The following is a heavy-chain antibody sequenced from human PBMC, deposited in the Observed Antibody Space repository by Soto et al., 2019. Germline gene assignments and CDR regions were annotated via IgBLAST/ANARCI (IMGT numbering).Heavy chain of an antibody. CDR3: ATHWQPFDTVMNDAFAI. D-gene: IGHD5-18*01. CDR2: IYPDDSDT. Sequence: EVQLVQSGEEVKKPGESLKISCKGSGYSFTNYCIGWVRQMPGKGLEWIGIIYPDDSDTRYSPSFKGQVTISADKSISTAYLQWSSLKASDTAMYYSATHWQPFDTVMNDAFAIGGQGTMVTVAS. CDR1: GYSFTNYC. J-gene: IGHJ3*02. V-gene: IGHV5-51*01.